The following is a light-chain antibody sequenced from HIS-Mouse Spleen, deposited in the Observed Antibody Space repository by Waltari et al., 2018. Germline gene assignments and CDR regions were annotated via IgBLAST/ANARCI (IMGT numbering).Light chain of an antibody. CDR2: DVS. V-gene: IGLV2-14*03. J-gene: IGLJ3*02. CDR3: SSYTSSSTNWV. Sequence: QSALTQPASVSGSPGQSITLSCPGTSSYVGGYNYVSWYQQHPGKAPKLMIYDVSNRPSGVSNRFSGSKSGNTASLTISGLQAEDEADYYCSSYTSSSTNWVFGGGTKLTVL. CDR1: SSYVGGYNY.